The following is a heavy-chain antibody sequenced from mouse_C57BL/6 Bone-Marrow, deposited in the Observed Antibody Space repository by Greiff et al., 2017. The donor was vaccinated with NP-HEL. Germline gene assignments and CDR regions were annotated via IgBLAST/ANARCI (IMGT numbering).Heavy chain of an antibody. CDR3: ARWGITTVVATKSWYFDV. CDR2: IYPGSGST. V-gene: IGHV1-55*01. J-gene: IGHJ1*03. CDR1: GYTFTSYW. Sequence: VQLQQPGAELVKPGASVKMSCKASGYTFTSYWITWVKQRPGQGLEWIGDIYPGSGSTNYNEKFKSKATLTVDTSSSTAYMQLSSLTSEDSAVYYCARWGITTVVATKSWYFDVWGTGTTVTVSS. D-gene: IGHD1-1*01.